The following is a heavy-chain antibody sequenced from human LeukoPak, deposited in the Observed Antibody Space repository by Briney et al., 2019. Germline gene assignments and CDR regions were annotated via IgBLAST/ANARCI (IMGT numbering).Heavy chain of an antibody. J-gene: IGHJ4*02. V-gene: IGHV3-21*01. CDR2: ISSSSSYI. CDR3: ATHRYSVSSSWYFDY. D-gene: IGHD6-13*01. Sequence: GGSLRLSCAASGFTFSSYSMNWVRQAPGKGLGWVSSISSSSSYIYYADSVKGRFTISRDNAKNSLYLQMNSLRAEDTAVYYCATHRYSVSSSWYFDYWGQGTLVTVSS. CDR1: GFTFSSYS.